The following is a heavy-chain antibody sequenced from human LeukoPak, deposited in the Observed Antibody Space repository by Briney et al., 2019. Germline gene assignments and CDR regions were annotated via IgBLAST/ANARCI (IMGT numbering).Heavy chain of an antibody. V-gene: IGHV1-2*02. CDR1: GHTFTGYY. CDR2: INPNSGST. J-gene: IGHJ4*02. CDR3: AGRGNYGDYFDY. Sequence: ASVKVSCKASGHTFTGYYMHWVRQAPGQGLEWMGWINPNSGSTNYAQKFQGRVTMTRDTSISTAFMDLSRLRSDDTAVYYCAGRGNYGDYFDYWGQGTLVTVSS. D-gene: IGHD4-17*01.